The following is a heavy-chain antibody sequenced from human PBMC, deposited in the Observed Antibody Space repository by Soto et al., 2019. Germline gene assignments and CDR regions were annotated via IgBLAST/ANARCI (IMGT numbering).Heavy chain of an antibody. D-gene: IGHD3-22*01. CDR2: IIPIFGTA. J-gene: IGHJ4*02. V-gene: IGHV1-69*13. CDR1: GGTFSSYA. CDR3: ARAWISDSSGYYEVGFDY. Sequence: SVKVSCKASGGTFSSYAISWVRQAPGQGLEWMGGIIPIFGTANYAQKFQGRVTITADESTSTAYMELSSLRSEDTAVYYCARAWISDSSGYYEVGFDYWGQGTLVTVSS.